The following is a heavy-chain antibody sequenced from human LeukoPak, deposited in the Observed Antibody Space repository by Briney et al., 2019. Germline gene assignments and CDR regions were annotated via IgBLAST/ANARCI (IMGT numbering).Heavy chain of an antibody. CDR3: ARDRFGGNSPFDY. D-gene: IGHD4-23*01. J-gene: IGHJ4*02. CDR2: IIPILGIA. CDR1: GGTFSSYA. V-gene: IGHV1-69*04. Sequence: SVNVSCKASGGTFSSYAISWVRQAPGQGLEWMGRIIPILGIANYAQKFQGRVTITADKSKSTAYMELSSLRSEDTAVYYCARDRFGGNSPFDYWGQGTLVTVSS.